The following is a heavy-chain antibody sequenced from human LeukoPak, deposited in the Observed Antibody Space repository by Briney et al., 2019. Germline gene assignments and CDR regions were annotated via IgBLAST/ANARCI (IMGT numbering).Heavy chain of an antibody. CDR2: MNPNSGNT. CDR3: ARPKPSRDGYNLWY. V-gene: IGHV1-8*02. CDR1: GGTFSSYA. D-gene: IGHD5-24*01. Sequence: VASVKVSCKASGGTFSSYAINWVRQATGQGLEWMGWMNPNSGNTGYAQKFQGRVTMTRNTSISTAYMELSSLRSEDTAVYYCARPKPSRDGYNLWYWGQGTLVTVSS. J-gene: IGHJ4*02.